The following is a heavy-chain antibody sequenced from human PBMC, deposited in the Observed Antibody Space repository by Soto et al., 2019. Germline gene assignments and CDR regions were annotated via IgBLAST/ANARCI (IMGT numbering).Heavy chain of an antibody. J-gene: IGHJ3*02. D-gene: IGHD2-15*01. CDR1: GFTFSSYA. V-gene: IGHV3-23*01. CDR2: ISGSGGST. Sequence: EVQLLESGGGLVQPGGSLRLSCAASGFTFSSYAMSWVRQAPGKGLEWVSAISGSGGSTYYADSVKGRFTISRDNSKSTLYLQMNSLRAEDTAVYYCAKVRSQYCSGGSCYADAFDIWGQGTMVTVSS. CDR3: AKVRSQYCSGGSCYADAFDI.